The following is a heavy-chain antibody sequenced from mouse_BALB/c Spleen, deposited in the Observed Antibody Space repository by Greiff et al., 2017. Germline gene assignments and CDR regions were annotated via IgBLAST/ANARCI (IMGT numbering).Heavy chain of an antibody. CDR3: ARDNSLQPAWFAY. Sequence: EVQLVESGGGLVKPGGSLKLSCAASGFTFSDYYMYWVRQTPEKRLEWVATISDGGSYTYYPDSVKGRFTISRDNAKNNLYLQMSSLKSEDTAMYYCARDNSLQPAWFAYWGQGTLVTVSA. CDR2: ISDGGSYT. CDR1: GFTFSDYY. D-gene: IGHD1-2*01. V-gene: IGHV5-4*02. J-gene: IGHJ3*01.